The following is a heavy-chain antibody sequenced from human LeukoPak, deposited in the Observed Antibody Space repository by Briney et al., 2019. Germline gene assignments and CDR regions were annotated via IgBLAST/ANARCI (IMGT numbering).Heavy chain of an antibody. J-gene: IGHJ4*02. D-gene: IGHD3-10*01. CDR3: ARGGDSLHY. V-gene: IGHV3-66*01. CDR2: IYSGGST. Sequence: GGSLRLSCAASGFTVSSNFMTWVRQAPGQGLEWVSVIYSGGSTYYADSVKDRFTISGDNSKNMLYLQMNSLRAEDTAVYYCARGGDSLHYWGQGTLVTVSS. CDR1: GFTVSSNF.